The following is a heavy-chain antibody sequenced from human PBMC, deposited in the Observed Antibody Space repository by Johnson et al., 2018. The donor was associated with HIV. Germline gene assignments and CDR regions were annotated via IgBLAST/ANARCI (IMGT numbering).Heavy chain of an antibody. V-gene: IGHV3-30*04. D-gene: IGHD6-13*01. J-gene: IGHJ3*02. CDR2: ISYDGSNK. CDR1: AFTSSSYS. Sequence: QVQLVESGGGVVQPGRSLRLSCAASAFTSSSYSMHWVRQAPGKGLEWVAVISYDGSNKYYADSVKGRFTISRDNSKNSLYLQMNSLKSEDTAVYYCATGASSTWSLGALDIWGQGTMVTVSS. CDR3: ATGASSTWSLGALDI.